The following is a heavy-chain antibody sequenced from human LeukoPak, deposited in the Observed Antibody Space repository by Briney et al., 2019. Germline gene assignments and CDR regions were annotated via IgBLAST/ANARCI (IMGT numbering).Heavy chain of an antibody. CDR1: GGSISTNGYY. CDR2: MYHSGST. CDR3: ARHFGYSYGYIDF. J-gene: IGHJ4*02. V-gene: IGHV4-39*01. D-gene: IGHD5-18*01. Sequence: KPSETLSLTCTVSGGSISTNGYYWGWIRQPPGKGLEWIGSMYHSGSTYYNPSLRSRVIISVDTSKNQLSLKLSSVTAADTAVYYCARHFGYSYGYIDFWGQGTLVTVSS.